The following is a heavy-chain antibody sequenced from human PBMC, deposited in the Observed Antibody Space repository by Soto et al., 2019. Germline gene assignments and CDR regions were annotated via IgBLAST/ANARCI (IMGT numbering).Heavy chain of an antibody. CDR3: ARGGIQLSYAFDY. CDR2: IYTSGAT. J-gene: IGHJ4*02. D-gene: IGHD1-1*01. V-gene: IGHV4-4*07. CDR1: GSSFSNFY. Sequence: QVQLQESGPRLVKPSETLSLTCSVSGSSFSNFYWSWIRQSAGKGLEWIGRIYTSGATSYNPSLQSRVTMSVDTSQAQMSLSVRSVTAADTAVYFCARGGIQLSYAFDYWGPGILVTVSS.